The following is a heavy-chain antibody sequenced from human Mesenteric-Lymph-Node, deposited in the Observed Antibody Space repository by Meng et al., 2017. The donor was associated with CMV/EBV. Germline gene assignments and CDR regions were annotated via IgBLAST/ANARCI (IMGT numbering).Heavy chain of an antibody. CDR2: IYYSGST. CDR3: ARVYLNHCSSTSCYTYHWFDP. J-gene: IGHJ5*02. V-gene: IGHV4-39*07. Sequence: SSTYRGWIRQPPGKGLEWIGSIYYSGSTYYNPSLKSRVTISVDTSKNQFSLKLSSVTAADTAVYYCARVYLNHCSSTSCYTYHWFDPWGQGTLVTVSS. CDR1: SSTY. D-gene: IGHD2-2*02.